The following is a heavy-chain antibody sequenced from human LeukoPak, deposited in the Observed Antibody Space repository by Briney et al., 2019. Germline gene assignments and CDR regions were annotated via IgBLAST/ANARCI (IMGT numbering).Heavy chain of an antibody. Sequence: PGGSLRLSCAASGFTFSSYSMNWVRQAPGKGLEWVSSTSSSSSYICYADSVKGRFTISRDNAKNSLYLQMNSLRAEDTAVYYCAREGYYYGSGSYYITDAFDIWGQGTMVTVSS. CDR2: TSSSSSYI. CDR3: AREGYYYGSGSYYITDAFDI. J-gene: IGHJ3*02. D-gene: IGHD3-10*01. V-gene: IGHV3-21*01. CDR1: GFTFSSYS.